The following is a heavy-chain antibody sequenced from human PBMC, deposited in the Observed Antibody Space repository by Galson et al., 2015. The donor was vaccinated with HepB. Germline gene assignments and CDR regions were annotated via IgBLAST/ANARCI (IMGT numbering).Heavy chain of an antibody. J-gene: IGHJ3*02. V-gene: IGHV4-59*01. CDR1: GDSISRYY. CDR3: ARKGSSGWPNDAFDI. CDR2: ISSSGGT. Sequence: SETLSLTCAVSGDSISRYYWSWIRQPPGKGLECIGYISSSGGTTYNPSLKDRVTISLDTPQNQFSLKLDSVTAADTAVFYCARKGSSGWPNDAFDIWGPGTLVTVSS. D-gene: IGHD6-19*01.